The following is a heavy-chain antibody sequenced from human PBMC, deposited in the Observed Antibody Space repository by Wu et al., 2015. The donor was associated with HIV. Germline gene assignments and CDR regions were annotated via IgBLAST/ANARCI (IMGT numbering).Heavy chain of an antibody. CDR1: GYIFTDYY. CDR3: ARDCSDSSCFDY. Sequence: QVQLMQSGAELKKPGASVTVSCKTSGYIFTDYYLHWVRQAPGQGLEWMGWINPNTGGATYVQKFQGRVTMTRDTSISTLFMELSRLTSDDTAVYYCARDCSDSSCFDYWGREPGHRLL. CDR2: INPNTGGA. J-gene: IGHJ4*03. D-gene: IGHD2-15*01. V-gene: IGHV1-2*02.